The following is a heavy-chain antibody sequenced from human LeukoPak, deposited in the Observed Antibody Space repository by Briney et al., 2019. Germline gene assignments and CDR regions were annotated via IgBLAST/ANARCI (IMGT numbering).Heavy chain of an antibody. V-gene: IGHV4-39*07. CDR3: ARTPRCGDCYKYYFDY. CDR2: IYYSGST. Sequence: PSETLSLTCTVSGGSISSSSYYWGWIRQPPGKGLEWIGSIYYSGSTYYNPSLKSRVTISVDTSKNQFSLKLSSVTAADTAVYYCARTPRCGDCYKYYFDYWGQGTLVTVSS. J-gene: IGHJ4*02. CDR1: GGSISSSSYY. D-gene: IGHD2-21*02.